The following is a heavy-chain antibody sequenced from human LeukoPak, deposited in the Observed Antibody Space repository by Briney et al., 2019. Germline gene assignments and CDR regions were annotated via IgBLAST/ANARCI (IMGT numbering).Heavy chain of an antibody. Sequence: GGSLRLSCAASGFTFSSYAMHWVRQDPGKGLEYVSAISSNGGSTYYANSVKGRFTISRDNSKNTLYLQMNSLRAEDTAVYSCAKDLMYSSSWYDYWGQGTLVTISS. V-gene: IGHV3-64*01. CDR3: AKDLMYSSSWYDY. D-gene: IGHD6-13*01. J-gene: IGHJ4*02. CDR2: ISSNGGST. CDR1: GFTFSSYA.